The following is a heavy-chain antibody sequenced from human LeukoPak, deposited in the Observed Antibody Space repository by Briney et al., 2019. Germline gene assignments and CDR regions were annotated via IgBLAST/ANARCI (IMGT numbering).Heavy chain of an antibody. CDR3: ARSLGYCSGGSCYSTGNWFDP. J-gene: IGHJ5*02. CDR2: IYTSGST. CDR1: GGSISSYY. D-gene: IGHD2-15*01. Sequence: PSETLSLTCTVSGGSISSYYWSWIRQPAGKGLEWIGRIYTSGSTNYNPSLKSRVTMSVDTSKNQFSLKLSSVTAADTAVYYCARSLGYCSGGSCYSTGNWFDPWGQGTLVTVSS. V-gene: IGHV4-4*07.